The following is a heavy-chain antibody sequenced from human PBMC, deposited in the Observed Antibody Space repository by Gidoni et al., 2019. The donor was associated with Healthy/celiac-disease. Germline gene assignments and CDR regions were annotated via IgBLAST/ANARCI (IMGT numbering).Heavy chain of an antibody. CDR3: ARGAMITFGGVRGFHFDY. D-gene: IGHD3-16*01. J-gene: IGHJ4*02. CDR2: ISSSSSYI. CDR1: GFPFSSYT. Sequence: EVQLVESGGGLVKPGGSLRLSCAASGFPFSSYTMNWVRQAPGKGLEWVSSISSSSSYIYYADSVKGRFTISRDNAKNSLYLQMNSLRAEDTAVYYCARGAMITFGGVRGFHFDYWGQGTLVTVSS. V-gene: IGHV3-21*01.